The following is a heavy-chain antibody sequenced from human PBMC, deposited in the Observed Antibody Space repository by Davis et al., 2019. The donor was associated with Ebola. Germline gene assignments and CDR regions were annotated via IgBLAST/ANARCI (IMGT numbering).Heavy chain of an antibody. CDR1: GDSVSGNNGA. D-gene: IGHD3-16*01. CDR2: TYYTSKWYN. J-gene: IGHJ4*02. CDR3: ARVSWGLSKAFDN. Sequence: HSQTLSLTCAISGDSVSGNNGAWNWIRQSPSRGLEWLGRTYYTSKWYNHYASSVKSRTTINPDTSKNQFSLHLNSVTPEDTAVYYCARVSWGLSKAFDNWGQGTLVTVSS. V-gene: IGHV6-1*01.